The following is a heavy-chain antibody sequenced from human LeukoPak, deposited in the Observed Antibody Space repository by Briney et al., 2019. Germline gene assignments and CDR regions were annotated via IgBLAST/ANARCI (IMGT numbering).Heavy chain of an antibody. CDR3: ANDRQGGSYWYFDL. D-gene: IGHD1-1*01. CDR2: INWNSGGT. CDR1: GYTFTGYY. V-gene: IGHV1-2*02. Sequence: ASVKVSCKASGYTFTGYYMHWVRQAPGQGLEWMGWINWNSGGTNYAQKFQGRVTMSRMTSTSTAYMELIDVTSLGTAVNYCANDRQGGSYWYFDLWGRGTLVTVSS. J-gene: IGHJ2*01.